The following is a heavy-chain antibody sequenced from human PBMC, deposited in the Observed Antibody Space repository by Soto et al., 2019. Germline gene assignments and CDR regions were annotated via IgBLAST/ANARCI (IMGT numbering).Heavy chain of an antibody. J-gene: IGHJ6*02. CDR1: GYSFTSYW. V-gene: IGHV5-51*01. CDR2: IYPGDSDT. Sequence: GESLKISCKGSGYSFTSYWIGWVRQMPGKGLEWMGIIYPGDSDTRYSPSFQGQVTISADKSLSTAYLQWSSLKASDAAVYYCAVLCAGCRGFKYYGMDVWGQGPTVTVSS. D-gene: IGHD5-12*01. CDR3: AVLCAGCRGFKYYGMDV.